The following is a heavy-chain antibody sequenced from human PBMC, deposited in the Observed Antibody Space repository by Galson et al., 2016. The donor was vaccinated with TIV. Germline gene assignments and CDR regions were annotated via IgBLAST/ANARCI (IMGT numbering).Heavy chain of an antibody. Sequence: SVKVSCKASGYTFTDYYIHWVRQAPGQGLEWMGIITPGGGGTSYAQRFKGRVTMTRDTSTSTVYMDLSGLTSEDTAVYYCAKDTRSGYRSSWPPFDSGGQGTRVTVSS. D-gene: IGHD6-13*01. CDR3: AKDTRSGYRSSWPPFDS. J-gene: IGHJ4*02. CDR2: ITPGGGGT. V-gene: IGHV1-46*03. CDR1: GYTFTDYY.